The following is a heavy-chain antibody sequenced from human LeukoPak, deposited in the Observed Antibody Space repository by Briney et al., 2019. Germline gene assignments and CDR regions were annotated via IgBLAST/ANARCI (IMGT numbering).Heavy chain of an antibody. CDR3: ATGTSTKFDY. CDR1: GGTLSSYA. CDR2: IIPIFGTA. V-gene: IGHV1-69*13. Sequence: SVKVSSKASGGTLSSYAISWVRQAPGQGLEWMGGIIPIFGTANYAQKFQGRVTITADESTSTAYMELSSLRSEDTAVYYCATGTSTKFDYWGQGTLVTVSS. D-gene: IGHD2-2*01. J-gene: IGHJ4*02.